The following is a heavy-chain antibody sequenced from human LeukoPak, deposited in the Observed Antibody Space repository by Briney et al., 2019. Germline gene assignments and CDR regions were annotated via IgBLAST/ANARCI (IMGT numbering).Heavy chain of an antibody. CDR3: SRGGRY. Sequence: GGSLRLSCAASGFTFSDYWMTWVRQAPGKGLEWVANIKEDGSEKFYVDSVKGRFTISRDKAKNSPYLQMNSLRAEDTAVYYCSRGGRYWGQGILVSVSS. CDR2: IKEDGSEK. J-gene: IGHJ4*02. V-gene: IGHV3-7*01. CDR1: GFTFSDYW.